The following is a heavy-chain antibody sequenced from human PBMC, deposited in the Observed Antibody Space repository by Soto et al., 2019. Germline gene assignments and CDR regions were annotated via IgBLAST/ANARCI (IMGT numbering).Heavy chain of an antibody. CDR2: ISTENGNT. CDR1: GYTFINHA. J-gene: IGHJ4*02. V-gene: IGHV1-18*04. Sequence: VSGKVSCKDSGYTFINHAITWVRQAPGQGLEWMGWISTENGNTNYAQNLQGRVILTRDRSTNTAYMELRSLRPEDTATYYCARDSSSGTFDNWGQGALVTGSS. D-gene: IGHD3-22*01. CDR3: ARDSSSGTFDN.